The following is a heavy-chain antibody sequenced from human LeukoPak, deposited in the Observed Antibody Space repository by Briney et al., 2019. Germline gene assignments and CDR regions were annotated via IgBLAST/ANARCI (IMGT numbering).Heavy chain of an antibody. CDR1: GYIFSNYW. CDR3: ARQGTRYDFFVVDY. Sequence: GESLKISCKASGYIFSNYWIGWVRQMPGKGLEWMGIIYPGDSDTRYSPSFQGQVTISADKSISTAYLQWSSLKASDTAMYYCARQGTRYDFFVVDYWGQGTLVTVSS. CDR2: IYPGDSDT. J-gene: IGHJ4*02. V-gene: IGHV5-51*01. D-gene: IGHD3-3*01.